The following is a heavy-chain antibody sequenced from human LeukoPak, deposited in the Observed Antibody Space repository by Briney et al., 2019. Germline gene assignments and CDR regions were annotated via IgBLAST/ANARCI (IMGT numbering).Heavy chain of an antibody. V-gene: IGHV3-74*01. CDR3: ISDHTGHDDY. CDR2: INIEGSTT. D-gene: IGHD1-1*01. J-gene: IGHJ4*02. Sequence: GGSLRLSCAASGFTFNTYSMNWVRQAPGKGLVWVSRINIEGSTTTYADSVKGRFTISRDNAKNTVSLQMNSLRAEDTAVYYCISDHTGHDDYWGQGTLVTVSS. CDR1: GFTFNTYS.